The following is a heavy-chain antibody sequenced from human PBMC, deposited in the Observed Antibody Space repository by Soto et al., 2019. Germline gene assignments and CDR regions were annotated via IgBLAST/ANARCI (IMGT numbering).Heavy chain of an antibody. CDR1: GGSISSSNW. CDR2: IYHSGST. V-gene: IGHV4-4*02. CDR3: ARYDMVRGVIRSYGMDV. D-gene: IGHD3-10*01. Sequence: SETLSLTCAVSGGSISSSNWWSWVRQPPGKGLEWIGEIYHSGSTNYNPSLKSRVTISVDKSKNQFSLKLSSVTAADTAVYYCARYDMVRGVIRSYGMDVWGQGTTVTVS. J-gene: IGHJ6*02.